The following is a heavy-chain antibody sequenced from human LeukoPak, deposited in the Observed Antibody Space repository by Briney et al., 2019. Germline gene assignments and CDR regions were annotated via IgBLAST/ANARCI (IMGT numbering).Heavy chain of an antibody. V-gene: IGHV4-4*07. Sequence: TSETLSLTCNVSGDSMNNYYWSWIRQSAGKGLEWIGRIHPTRSALYSPSLKSRVNMSVDTSTNQLFLKVSSVTAADTAMYYCARFSDDYGDYGLDYWGQGTLVTVSS. D-gene: IGHD4-17*01. CDR3: ARFSDDYGDYGLDY. CDR2: IHPTRSA. J-gene: IGHJ4*02. CDR1: GDSMNNYY.